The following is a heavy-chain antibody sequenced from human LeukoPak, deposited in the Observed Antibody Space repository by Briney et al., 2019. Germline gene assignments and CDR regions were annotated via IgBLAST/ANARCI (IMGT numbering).Heavy chain of an antibody. J-gene: IGHJ4*02. CDR2: ISGSGGST. CDR1: GFTFSSYA. D-gene: IGHD6-13*01. CDR3: ARDFIAAPGNLDY. Sequence: GGSLRPSCAASGFTFSSYAMSWVRQAPGKGLEWVSAISGSGGSTYYADSVKGRFTISRDNSKNTLYLQMNSLRAEDTAVYYCARDFIAAPGNLDYWGQGTLVTVSS. V-gene: IGHV3-23*01.